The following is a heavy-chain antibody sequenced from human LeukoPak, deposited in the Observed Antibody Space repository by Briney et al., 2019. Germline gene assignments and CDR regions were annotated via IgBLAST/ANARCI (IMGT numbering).Heavy chain of an antibody. V-gene: IGHV1-69*13. D-gene: IGHD1-26*01. Sequence: SVKVSCKASGGTFSSYAISWVRQAPGQGLEWMGGIIPIFGTANYAQKFQGRVTITADESTSTAYMQLSSLRSEDTAVYYCAREWELRPYFDYWGQGTLVTVSS. CDR1: GGTFSSYA. J-gene: IGHJ4*02. CDR3: AREWELRPYFDY. CDR2: IIPIFGTA.